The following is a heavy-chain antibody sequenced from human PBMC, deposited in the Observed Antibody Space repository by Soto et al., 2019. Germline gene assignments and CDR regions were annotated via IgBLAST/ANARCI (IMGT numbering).Heavy chain of an antibody. CDR3: ARDTVRYYDFWSGHRYYYGMDV. CDR2: INPNSGGT. CDR1: GYTFTGYY. V-gene: IGHV1-2*02. D-gene: IGHD3-3*01. Sequence: GASVKVSCKASGYTFTGYYMHWVRQAPGQGLEWMGWINPNSGGTNYAQKFQGRVTMTRDTSISTAYMELSRLRSDDTAVYYCARDTVRYYDFWSGHRYYYGMDVWGQGTTVTVSS. J-gene: IGHJ6*02.